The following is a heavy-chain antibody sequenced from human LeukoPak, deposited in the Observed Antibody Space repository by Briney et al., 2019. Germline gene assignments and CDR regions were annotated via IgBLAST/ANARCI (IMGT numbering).Heavy chain of an antibody. Sequence: SVKVSCKASGGTFSSYAISWVRQAPGQGLEWMGRIIPIFGTANYAQKLQGRVTITADKSTSTAYMELSSLRYEDTAVYYCARDQGSGKVVPAAIGAGYNWFDPWGQGTLVTVSS. V-gene: IGHV1-69*06. CDR2: IIPIFGTA. CDR3: ARDQGSGKVVPAAIGAGYNWFDP. CDR1: GGTFSSYA. D-gene: IGHD2-2*01. J-gene: IGHJ5*02.